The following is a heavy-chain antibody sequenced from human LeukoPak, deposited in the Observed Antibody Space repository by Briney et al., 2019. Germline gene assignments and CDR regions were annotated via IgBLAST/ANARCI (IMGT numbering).Heavy chain of an antibody. J-gene: IGHJ4*02. CDR1: GYTFTSYG. CDR2: ISAYNGNT. V-gene: IGHV1-18*01. Sequence: ASVKVSYKASGYTFTSYGISWVRQAPGQGLEWMGWISAYNGNTNYAQKLQGRVTMTTDTSTSTAYMELRSLRSDDTAVYYCARGPNVDTAMVIDYWGQGTLVTVSS. CDR3: ARGPNVDTAMVIDY. D-gene: IGHD5-18*01.